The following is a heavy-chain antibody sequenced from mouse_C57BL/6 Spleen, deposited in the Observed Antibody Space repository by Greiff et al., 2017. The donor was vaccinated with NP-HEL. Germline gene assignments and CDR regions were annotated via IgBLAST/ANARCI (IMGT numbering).Heavy chain of an antibody. Sequence: QVQLQQPGAELVKPGASVKLSCKASGYTFTSYWMQWVKLRPGQGLEWIGEIDPSDSYTNYNQKFKGKATLTVDTSSSTAYMQLSSLTSEDSAVYYCARGYYGSLYAMDYWGQGTSVTVSS. D-gene: IGHD1-1*01. CDR3: ARGYYGSLYAMDY. CDR2: IDPSDSYT. CDR1: GYTFTSYW. J-gene: IGHJ4*01. V-gene: IGHV1-50*01.